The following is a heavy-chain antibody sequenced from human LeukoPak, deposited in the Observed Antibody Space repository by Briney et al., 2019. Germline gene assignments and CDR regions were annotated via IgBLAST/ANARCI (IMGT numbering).Heavy chain of an antibody. CDR2: IYSSGSA. D-gene: IGHD4-17*01. CDR1: GGSITSVSYS. Sequence: SETLSLTCTVSGGSITSVSYSWTWIRQPPGKGLEWLGYIYSSGSAYYNPSLKSRVTISVNTSKNHFSLRLTSVPAADTAVYYCARTAGKGDYVGWFDPWGQGTLVTVSS. CDR3: ARTAGKGDYVGWFDP. J-gene: IGHJ5*02. V-gene: IGHV4-30-4*07.